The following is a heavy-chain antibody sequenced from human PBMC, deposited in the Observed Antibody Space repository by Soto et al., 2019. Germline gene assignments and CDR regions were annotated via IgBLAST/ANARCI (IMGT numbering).Heavy chain of an antibody. J-gene: IGHJ3*02. D-gene: IGHD2-2*02. CDR1: GFSFSAFS. V-gene: IGHV3-48*02. CDR2: ISSTSNTI. Sequence: EVQLVESGGGLVQPGGSLRLSCASSGFSFSAFSMNWVRQAPGKGLEWGSYISSTSNTIYYADSVKGRFTISRDNAQNTLYLQMNSLSDEDTAVYYCAREGGRHCSPTRCYNAFDIWGQGTMVTVSS. CDR3: AREGGRHCSPTRCYNAFDI.